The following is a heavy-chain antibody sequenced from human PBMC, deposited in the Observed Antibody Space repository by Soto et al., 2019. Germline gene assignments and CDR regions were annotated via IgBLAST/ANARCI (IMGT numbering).Heavy chain of an antibody. J-gene: IGHJ6*02. D-gene: IGHD3-3*01. CDR3: ARVGDFCSGYYYGMDV. CDR1: GYTFTSYD. Sequence: ASVKVACKASGYTFTSYDINWVRQATGQGLEWMGWMNPNSGNTGYAQKFQGRVTMTRNTSISTAYMGLSSRRYEDTAVYYCARVGDFCSGYYYGMDVWGQGTTVTVCS. V-gene: IGHV1-8*01. CDR2: MNPNSGNT.